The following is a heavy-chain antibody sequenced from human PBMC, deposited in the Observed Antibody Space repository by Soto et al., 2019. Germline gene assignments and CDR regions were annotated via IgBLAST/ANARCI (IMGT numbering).Heavy chain of an antibody. CDR2: IIPIFGTA. Sequence: QVQLVQSGAEVKKPGSSVKVSCKASGGTFSSYAISWVRQAPGQGLEWMGGIIPIFGTANYAQKFQGRVTITAHESTSTDYMELSSLRSEDTAVYYCARPTRYSYDSSGQSAWFDPWGQGTLVTVSS. J-gene: IGHJ5*02. CDR1: GGTFSSYA. CDR3: ARPTRYSYDSSGQSAWFDP. V-gene: IGHV1-69*12. D-gene: IGHD3-22*01.